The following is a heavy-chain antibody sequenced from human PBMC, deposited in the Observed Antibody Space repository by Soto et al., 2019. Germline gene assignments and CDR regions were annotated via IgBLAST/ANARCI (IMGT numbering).Heavy chain of an antibody. J-gene: IGHJ4*02. D-gene: IGHD3-10*01. CDR3: AKDRYGSGGYLDY. CDR2: ISYDGSNK. V-gene: IGHV3-30*18. Sequence: AGSLRLSCAASGFTFSSYGMHWVRQAPGKGLEWVAVISYDGSNKYYADSVKGRFTISRDNSKNTLYLQMNSLRAEDTAVYYCAKDRYGSGGYLDYWGQGTLVTVSS. CDR1: GFTFSSYG.